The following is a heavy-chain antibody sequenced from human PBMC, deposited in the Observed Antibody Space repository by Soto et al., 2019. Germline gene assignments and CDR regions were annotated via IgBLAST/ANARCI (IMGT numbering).Heavy chain of an antibody. CDR2: ICGSGCSP. V-gene: IGHV3-23*01. CDR3: AKDKPATGPVPTPPTRY. Sequence: GGSLRLSCAAAGFTFSTFAVSWVRQAPGKGAEWVSAICGSGCSPYYADSVKGRFTLSRDNPKNTLYLQMNSLRAEDTAVYYCAKDKPATGPVPTPPTRYWGQGTLVTVSS. J-gene: IGHJ4*02. CDR1: GFTFSTFA. D-gene: IGHD3-9*01.